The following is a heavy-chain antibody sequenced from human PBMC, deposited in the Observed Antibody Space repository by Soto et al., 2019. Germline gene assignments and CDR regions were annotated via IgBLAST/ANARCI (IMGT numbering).Heavy chain of an antibody. Sequence: SETLSLTCTVSGGSISSYYWSWIRQPPGKGLEWIGYIYYSGSTNYNPSLKSRVTISVDTSKNQFSLKLSSVTAADTAVYDCARSDGVTMVRGVIIRRCGMDVWGQGTTGTVSS. V-gene: IGHV4-59*01. J-gene: IGHJ6*02. D-gene: IGHD3-10*01. CDR1: GGSISSYY. CDR2: IYYSGST. CDR3: ARSDGVTMVRGVIIRRCGMDV.